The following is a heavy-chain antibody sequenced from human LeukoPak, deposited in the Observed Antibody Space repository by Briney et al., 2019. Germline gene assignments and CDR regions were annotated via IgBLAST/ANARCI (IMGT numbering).Heavy chain of an antibody. CDR3: ARDAGWGYYDL. J-gene: IGHJ4*02. CDR1: GFTFSTSW. D-gene: IGHD1-26*01. CDR2: IDKHGSGK. V-gene: IGHV3-7*01. Sequence: VQPGGSLRLSCVASGFTFSTSWVTWVRQAPGKGLEWVANIDKHGSGKYYVDSVEGRFAISRDYASNSVFLQMDSLRAEDTSVYYCARDAGWGYYDLWGQGTPVTVSS.